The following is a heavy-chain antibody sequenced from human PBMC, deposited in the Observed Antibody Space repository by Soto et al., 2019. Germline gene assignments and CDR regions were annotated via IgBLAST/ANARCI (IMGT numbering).Heavy chain of an antibody. CDR1: GGSISSSSYY. CDR2: IYYSGST. CDR3: ARREDYSTSSPRI. D-gene: IGHD6-6*01. J-gene: IGHJ3*02. V-gene: IGHV4-39*01. Sequence: SETLSLTCTVSGGSISSSSYYWGWIRQPPGKGLEWIGSIYYSGSTYYNPSLKSRVTISVDTSKNQFSLKLSSVTAADTAVYYCARREDYSTSSPRIWGQGTMVTVSS.